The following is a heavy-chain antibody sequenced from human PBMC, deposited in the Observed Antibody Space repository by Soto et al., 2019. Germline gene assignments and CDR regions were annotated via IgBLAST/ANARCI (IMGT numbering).Heavy chain of an antibody. V-gene: IGHV3-72*01. CDR3: VRGHNSFDN. Sequence: EVQLVESGGGLVQPGGSLRLSCTASGFSFSDFFMDWVRQAPGKGLEWVGRCRSKPHSYSTEYAASVKGRFTISRDDSRKSLYLQMDSLKTEDTALYYCVRGHNSFDNWGQGTLVTVSS. CDR2: CRSKPHSYST. J-gene: IGHJ4*02. CDR1: GFSFSDFF.